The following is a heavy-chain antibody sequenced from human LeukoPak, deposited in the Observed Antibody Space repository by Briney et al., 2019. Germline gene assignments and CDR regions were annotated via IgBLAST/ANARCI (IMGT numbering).Heavy chain of an antibody. Sequence: GGSLRLSCAASGFTFSNAWMSWVRQAPGKGLEWVSSISSSSSYIYYADSVKGRFTISRDNAKNSLYLQMNSLRAEDTAVYYCARDDFGLLDAFDIWGQGTMVTVSS. CDR1: GFTFSNAW. V-gene: IGHV3-21*01. CDR2: ISSSSSYI. J-gene: IGHJ3*02. D-gene: IGHD3/OR15-3a*01. CDR3: ARDDFGLLDAFDI.